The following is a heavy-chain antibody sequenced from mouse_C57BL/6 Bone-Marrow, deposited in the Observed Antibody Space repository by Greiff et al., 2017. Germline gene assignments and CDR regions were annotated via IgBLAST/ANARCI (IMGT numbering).Heavy chain of an antibody. D-gene: IGHD2-5*01. CDR1: GFTFSSYG. J-gene: IGHJ2*01. CDR2: ISSGGSYT. CDR3: ANSNYGY. Sequence: EVQLVESGGDLVKPGGSLKLSCAASGFTFSSYGMSWVRQTPDKRLEWVATISSGGSYTYYPDSVKGRFTISRDNAKNTLYLQMSSLKSEDTAMYYCANSNYGYWGQGTTLTVSS. V-gene: IGHV5-6*01.